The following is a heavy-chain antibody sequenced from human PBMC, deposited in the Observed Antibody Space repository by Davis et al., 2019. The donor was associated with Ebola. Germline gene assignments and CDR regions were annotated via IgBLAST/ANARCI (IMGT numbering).Heavy chain of an antibody. CDR2: IYYSGST. Sequence: MPSETLSLTCAVYGGSFSGYYWSWIRQPPGKGLEWIGYIYYSGSTNYNPSLKSRVTISVDTSKNQFSLKLSSVTAADTAVYYCASYSGYDSSPFYYYYGMDVWGQGTTVTVSS. CDR1: GGSFSGYY. D-gene: IGHD5-12*01. V-gene: IGHV4-59*08. CDR3: ASYSGYDSSPFYYYYGMDV. J-gene: IGHJ6*02.